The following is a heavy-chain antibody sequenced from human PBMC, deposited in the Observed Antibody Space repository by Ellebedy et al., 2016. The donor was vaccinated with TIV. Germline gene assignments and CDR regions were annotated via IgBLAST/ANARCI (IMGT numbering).Heavy chain of an antibody. Sequence: GGSLRLSXAASGFTFSSYAMHWVRQAPGKGLEWVAVISYDGSNKYYADSVKGRFTISRDNSKNTLYLQMNSLRAEDTAVYYCARDQQWLVLLGAFDIWGQGTMVTVSS. D-gene: IGHD6-19*01. CDR1: GFTFSSYA. CDR3: ARDQQWLVLLGAFDI. V-gene: IGHV3-30-3*01. J-gene: IGHJ3*02. CDR2: ISYDGSNK.